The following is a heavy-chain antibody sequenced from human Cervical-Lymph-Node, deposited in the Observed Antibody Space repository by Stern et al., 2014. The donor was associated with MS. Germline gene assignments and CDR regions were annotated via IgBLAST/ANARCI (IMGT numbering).Heavy chain of an antibody. D-gene: IGHD6-19*01. CDR2: IIPMFGTS. V-gene: IGHV1-69*01. CDR1: GGTFTNYA. J-gene: IGHJ4*02. Sequence: VHLVESGAEVKKPGSSVKVSCKASGGTFTNYAVSWVRQAPGQGLEWMGGIIPMFGTSNYAQKFQGRVTITADESTSTAYMELSSLRSEDTAVYYCARSIRVAGDLDYWGQGTLVTVSS. CDR3: ARSIRVAGDLDY.